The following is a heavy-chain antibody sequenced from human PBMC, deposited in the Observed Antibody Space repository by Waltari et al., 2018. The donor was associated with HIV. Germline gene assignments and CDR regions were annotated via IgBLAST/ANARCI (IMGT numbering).Heavy chain of an antibody. V-gene: IGHV1-24*01. Sequence: QVQLVQSGAEVKKPGASVKVSCKVSGYTLTELSMHWVRQAPGKGLEWMGGFDPEDGETIYAQKFQGRVTITEDTSTDTAYMELSSLRSEDTAVYYCARGGKGSHFDYWGQGTLVTVSS. CDR2: FDPEDGET. CDR3: ARGGKGSHFDY. D-gene: IGHD3-10*01. J-gene: IGHJ4*02. CDR1: GYTLTELS.